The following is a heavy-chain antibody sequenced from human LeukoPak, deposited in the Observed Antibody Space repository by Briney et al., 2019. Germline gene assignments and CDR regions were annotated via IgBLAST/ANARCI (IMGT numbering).Heavy chain of an antibody. CDR1: GFTFSSYS. J-gene: IGHJ6*02. Sequence: GGPLRLSCAASGFTFSSYSMNWVRQAPGKGLEWVSSISSSSSYIYYADSVKGRFTISRDNAKNSLCLQMNSLRAEDTAVYYCARDYGDYVGGYYYYGMDVWGQGTTVTVSS. D-gene: IGHD4-17*01. CDR3: ARDYGDYVGGYYYYGMDV. V-gene: IGHV3-21*01. CDR2: ISSSSSYI.